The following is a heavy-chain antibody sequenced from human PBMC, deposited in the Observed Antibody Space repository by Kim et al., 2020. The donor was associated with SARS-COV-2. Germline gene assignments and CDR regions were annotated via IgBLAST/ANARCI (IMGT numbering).Heavy chain of an antibody. V-gene: IGHV4-31*02. D-gene: IGHD3-22*01. CDR3: ARDIRLDDSSGYLFDY. Sequence: LKNRVTISVETSKNQFSLKLSSVTAADTAVYYCARDIRLDDSSGYLFDYWGQGTLVTVSS. J-gene: IGHJ4*02.